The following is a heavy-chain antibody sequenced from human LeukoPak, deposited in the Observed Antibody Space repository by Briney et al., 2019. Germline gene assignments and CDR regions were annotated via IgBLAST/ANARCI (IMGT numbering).Heavy chain of an antibody. Sequence: GGSLRLSCAASGFTFRTYCMSWVRQAPGKGLEWVANIMQDGNEKYYVDSVKGRFTISRDNAKNSVYLQMNSLRAEDTAVYYCASYYYDSSGSYFQHWGQGTLVTVSS. CDR1: GFTFRTYC. V-gene: IGHV3-7*01. D-gene: IGHD3-22*01. CDR3: ASYYYDSSGSYFQH. J-gene: IGHJ1*01. CDR2: IMQDGNEK.